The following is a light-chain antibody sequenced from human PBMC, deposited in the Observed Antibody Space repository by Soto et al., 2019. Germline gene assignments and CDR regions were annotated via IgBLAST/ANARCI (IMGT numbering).Light chain of an antibody. J-gene: IGKJ1*01. CDR2: EAS. CDR3: QQYNNWPS. V-gene: IGKV1-5*03. CDR1: ENVNGH. Sequence: IQMTQSPNTLSVSVGDSVSFPCRASENVNGHLAWYQQRPGKAPKLLIYEASILESGVPSRFSGSGYGTEFTLTINGLLPEDFVTYYCQQYNNWPSFGQGTKVDIK.